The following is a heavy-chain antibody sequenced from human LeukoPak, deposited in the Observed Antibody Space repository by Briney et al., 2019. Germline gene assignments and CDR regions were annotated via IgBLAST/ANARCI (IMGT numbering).Heavy chain of an antibody. J-gene: IGHJ1*01. Sequence: ASVKVSCKVSGYTLTELSMHWVRRAPGKGLGWMGGFDPEDGETIYAQKFQGRVTMTEDTSTDTAYMELSSLRSEDTAVYYCACDSSGYYHEYFQHWGQGTLVTVSS. CDR3: ACDSSGYYHEYFQH. CDR1: GYTLTELS. CDR2: FDPEDGET. D-gene: IGHD3-22*01. V-gene: IGHV1-24*01.